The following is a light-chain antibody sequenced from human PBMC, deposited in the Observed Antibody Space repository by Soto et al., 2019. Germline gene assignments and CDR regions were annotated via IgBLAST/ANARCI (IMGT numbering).Light chain of an antibody. CDR1: SSDVGSYDL. Sequence: QSVLTQPASVSGSPGQSITISCTGTSSDVGSYDLVSWYQQHPGKAPKLMIYDVSKRPSGVSNRFSGSKSGNTASLTISGLQAEAEADYYCCSYAGSSTWVFGGGTKVTVL. CDR3: CSYAGSSTWV. J-gene: IGLJ3*02. CDR2: DVS. V-gene: IGLV2-23*02.